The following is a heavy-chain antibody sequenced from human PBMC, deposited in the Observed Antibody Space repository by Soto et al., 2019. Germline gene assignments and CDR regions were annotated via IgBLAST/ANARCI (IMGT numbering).Heavy chain of an antibody. D-gene: IGHD2-2*01. Sequence: QVHLVESGGGVVQPGTSLTLSCTASGFTFSNYGMHWVRQAPGKGLEWVAITWSDGIKKYYGDSVKGRFTISRDNSKNSLFLQMNGLRAEDTAVYYCVRGRTGPIPTLPPFDSWGQGTLVTVSS. J-gene: IGHJ4*01. V-gene: IGHV3-33*01. CDR1: GFTFSNYG. CDR3: VRGRTGPIPTLPPFDS. CDR2: TWSDGIKK.